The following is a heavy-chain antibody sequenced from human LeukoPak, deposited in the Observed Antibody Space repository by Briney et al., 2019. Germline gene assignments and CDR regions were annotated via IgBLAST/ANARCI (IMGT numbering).Heavy chain of an antibody. Sequence: GGSLRLSCAASGFTFSSYSMNWVRQAPGKGLEWVSYISSSSSTIYYADSVKGRFTISRDNAKNSLYLQMNSLRAEDTAVYYCARGYDSSGYYPDYWGQGTLVTVSS. V-gene: IGHV3-48*04. CDR2: ISSSSSTI. CDR3: ARGYDSSGYYPDY. CDR1: GFTFSSYS. D-gene: IGHD3-22*01. J-gene: IGHJ4*02.